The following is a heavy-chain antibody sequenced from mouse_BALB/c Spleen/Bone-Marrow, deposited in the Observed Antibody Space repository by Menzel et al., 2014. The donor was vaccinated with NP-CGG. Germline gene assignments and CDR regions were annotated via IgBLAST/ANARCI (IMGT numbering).Heavy chain of an antibody. CDR3: ARWDSSGYVGFAY. D-gene: IGHD3-2*01. CDR2: IDPENGNT. J-gene: IGHJ3*01. CDR1: GFNIKDYY. V-gene: IGHV14-1*02. Sequence: VQLQQSGAELVRPGALVKLSCKASGFNIKDYYTHWVKRRPEQGLEWIGWIDPENGNTIYDPKFQGKASITPDTSSNTAYLQLSSLTSEDTAVYYRARWDSSGYVGFAYWGQGTLVTVSA.